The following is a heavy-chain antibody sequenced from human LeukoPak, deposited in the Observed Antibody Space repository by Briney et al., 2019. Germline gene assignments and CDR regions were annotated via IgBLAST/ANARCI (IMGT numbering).Heavy chain of an antibody. V-gene: IGHV3-7*01. Sequence: PGGSLRLSCAASGFSFSAFWMTWVRQAPGKGLEWVANIKQDGSDKYYVDSVKGRFTISRDNAKNSLYLQMNSLRAEDTAVYYCARDWGTAMVTGYFDYWGQGTLVTVSS. CDR3: ARDWGTAMVTGYFDY. J-gene: IGHJ4*02. D-gene: IGHD5-18*01. CDR2: IKQDGSDK. CDR1: GFSFSAFW.